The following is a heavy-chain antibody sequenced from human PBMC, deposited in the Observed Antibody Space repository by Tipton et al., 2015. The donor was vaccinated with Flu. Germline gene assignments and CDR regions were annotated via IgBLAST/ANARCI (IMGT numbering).Heavy chain of an antibody. CDR1: GASISTSY. V-gene: IGHV4-4*07. J-gene: IGHJ3*02. CDR2: ISTSGST. D-gene: IGHD5-12*01. CDR3: ARDLRGYSGYTGGDAFDM. Sequence: TLSLTCTVSGASISTSYWSWIRQPAGKGLEWIGRISTSGSTNYNASLESRVTLSRDTSKNHISLRLTSATAADTALYYCARDLRGYSGYTGGDAFDMWGRGIMVFVSS.